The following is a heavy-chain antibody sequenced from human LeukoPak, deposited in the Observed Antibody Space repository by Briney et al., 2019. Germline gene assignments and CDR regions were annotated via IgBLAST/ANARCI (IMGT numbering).Heavy chain of an antibody. Sequence: ASVKLSCKASGYTFTSYAMHWVRQAPGQRLEWMGWINAGNGNTKYSQKFQGRVTITRDTSATTSYLELNSLRSEDTAVYYCAMSVEMPPIPSFDYWGQGTLVTVSS. CDR1: GYTFTSYA. D-gene: IGHD5-24*01. J-gene: IGHJ4*02. CDR2: INAGNGNT. V-gene: IGHV1-3*01. CDR3: AMSVEMPPIPSFDY.